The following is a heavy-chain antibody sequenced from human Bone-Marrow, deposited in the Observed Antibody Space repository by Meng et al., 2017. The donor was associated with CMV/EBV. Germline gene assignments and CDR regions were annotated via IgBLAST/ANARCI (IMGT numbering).Heavy chain of an antibody. CDR2: IIPIFGTA. CDR1: GGTFSSYA. J-gene: IGHJ6*02. D-gene: IGHD2-2*01. V-gene: IGHV1-69*05. CDR3: ASPGRDIVVGSAAIVRRHHYYYYYGMDV. Sequence: SVKVSCKASGGTFSSYAISWVRQAPGQGLEWMGGIIPIFGTANYAQKFQGRVTITTDESTSTAYMELSSLRSEDTAVYYCASPGRDIVVGSAAIVRRHHYYYYYGMDVWCQGTTVTVSS.